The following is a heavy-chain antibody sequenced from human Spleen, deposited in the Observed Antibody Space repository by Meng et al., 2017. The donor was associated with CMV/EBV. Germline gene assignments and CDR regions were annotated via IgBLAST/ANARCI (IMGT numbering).Heavy chain of an antibody. CDR3: ARAGSGSGYTYYYYGMDL. Sequence: SVKVSCKASGGNFDKYAVSWVRQAPGQGLEWMGGIIPIFGTTNYAQRFQDRVTISTDESTSTSYMEVSSLTSDDTAVYYCARAGSGSGYTYYYYGMDLWVQGTTVTVSS. J-gene: IGHJ6*02. CDR2: IIPIFGTT. CDR1: GGNFDKYA. D-gene: IGHD3-3*01. V-gene: IGHV1-69*05.